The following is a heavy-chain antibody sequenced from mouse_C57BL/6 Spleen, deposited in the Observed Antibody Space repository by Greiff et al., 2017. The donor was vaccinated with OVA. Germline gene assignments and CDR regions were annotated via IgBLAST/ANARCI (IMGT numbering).Heavy chain of an antibody. D-gene: IGHD4-1*01. Sequence: VQLKQSGPELVKPGASVKISCKASGYSFTGYYMHWVKQSSEKSLEWIGEINPSTGGTSYNQKFKGKATLTVDKSSSTAYMQLKSLTSEDSAVYYCARGTGTQYWGQGTTLTVSS. V-gene: IGHV1-43*01. J-gene: IGHJ2*01. CDR1: GYSFTGYY. CDR2: INPSTGGT. CDR3: ARGTGTQY.